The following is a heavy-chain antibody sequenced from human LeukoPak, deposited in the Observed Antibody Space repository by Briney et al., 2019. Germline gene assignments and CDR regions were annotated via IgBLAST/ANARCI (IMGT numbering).Heavy chain of an antibody. CDR1: GFTFSSYA. CDR2: ISGSGGST. D-gene: IGHD3-3*01. Sequence: QPGGSLRLSCAASGFTFSSYAMSWVRQAPGRGLEWVSAISGSGGSTYYADSVKGRFTISRDNSKNTLYLQMNSLRAEDTAVYYCAKLEGYYDFWSGLTPDAFDIWGQGTMVTVSS. V-gene: IGHV3-23*01. J-gene: IGHJ3*02. CDR3: AKLEGYYDFWSGLTPDAFDI.